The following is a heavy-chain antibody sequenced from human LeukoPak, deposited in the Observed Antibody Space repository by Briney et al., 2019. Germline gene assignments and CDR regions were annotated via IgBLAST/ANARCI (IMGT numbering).Heavy chain of an antibody. CDR2: ISYDGSNK. Sequence: PGRSLRLSCAASGFPFSSYAMHWVRQAPGKGLEWVAVISYDGSNKYYADSVKGRFPISRDNSKNTLYLQMNSLRAEDTAVYYCARDSSSSRIFDYWGQGTLVTVSS. V-gene: IGHV3-30-3*01. CDR3: ARDSSSSRIFDY. D-gene: IGHD6-13*01. CDR1: GFPFSSYA. J-gene: IGHJ4*02.